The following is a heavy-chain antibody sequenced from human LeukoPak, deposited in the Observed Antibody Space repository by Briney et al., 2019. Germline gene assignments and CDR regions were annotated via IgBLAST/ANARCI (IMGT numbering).Heavy chain of an antibody. Sequence: SETLSLTCTVSGGSISSSSYYWSWIRQPPGKRPEWMAYISDSGSDIYNPSLKSRVAISVDTSKNQFSLKVTSVTAADTAVYFCARHRRNYYGTGGSPFDFWGQGILVTVSS. V-gene: IGHV4-61*05. CDR1: GGSISSSSYY. D-gene: IGHD3-10*01. CDR3: ARHRRNYYGTGGSPFDF. J-gene: IGHJ4*02. CDR2: ISDSGSD.